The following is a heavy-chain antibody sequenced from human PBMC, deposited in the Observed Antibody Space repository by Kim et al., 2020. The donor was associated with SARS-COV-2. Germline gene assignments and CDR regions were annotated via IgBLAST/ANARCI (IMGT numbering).Heavy chain of an antibody. CDR3: ARTPYYYDSSAPLGY. Sequence: SETLSLTCAVSGGSISSSNWWSWVRQPPGKGLELIGEIYHSGSTNYNPSLKSRVTISVDKSKNQFSLKLSSVTAADTAVYYCARTPYYYDSSAPLGYWGQGTLVTVSS. CDR1: GGSISSSNW. CDR2: IYHSGST. J-gene: IGHJ4*02. D-gene: IGHD3-22*01. V-gene: IGHV4-4*02.